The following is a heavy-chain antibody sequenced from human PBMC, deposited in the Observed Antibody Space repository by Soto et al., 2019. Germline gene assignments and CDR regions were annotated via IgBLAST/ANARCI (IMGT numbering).Heavy chain of an antibody. V-gene: IGHV3-23*01. CDR2: ISGSGTIT. CDR1: GFPFSSRA. CDR3: AEWARYCSGADCRA. D-gene: IGHD2-15*01. J-gene: IGHJ5*02. Sequence: EVQLLESGGGLVQPGGSLRLSCAASGFPFSSRAMSWVRQAPGKGLEWVSAISGSGTITYYADSVNGRFTISRDTSKHTLYLQMHSLRADDTAVDYCAEWARYCSGADCRAWGQGTLVTVSS.